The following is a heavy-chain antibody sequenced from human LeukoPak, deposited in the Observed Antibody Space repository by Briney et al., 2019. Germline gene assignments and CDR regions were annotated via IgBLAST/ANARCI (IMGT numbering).Heavy chain of an antibody. V-gene: IGHV3-48*03. CDR3: AKDSPTVKLGY. Sequence: PGGSLRLSCAPSGFTFSNYEMNWVRQAPGKGLEWVSFISTSGSLIYYADSVKGRFTISRDNAKNSLYLQMNGLRAEDTAVYYCAKDSPTVKLGYWGQGTLVTVSS. J-gene: IGHJ4*02. D-gene: IGHD4-11*01. CDR1: GFTFSNYE. CDR2: ISTSGSLI.